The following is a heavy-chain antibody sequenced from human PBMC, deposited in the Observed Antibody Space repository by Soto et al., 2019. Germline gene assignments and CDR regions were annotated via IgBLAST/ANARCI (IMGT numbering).Heavy chain of an antibody. Sequence: ASVKVSCKASGGTFSSYAISWVRQAPGQGLEWMGIINPSGGSTSYAQKFQGRVTMTRDTSTSTVYMELSSLRSEDTAVYYCARGYPNAYGGNPGYFDYWGQGTLVTVSS. D-gene: IGHD4-17*01. J-gene: IGHJ4*02. V-gene: IGHV1-46*01. CDR2: INPSGGST. CDR3: ARGYPNAYGGNPGYFDY. CDR1: GGTFSSYA.